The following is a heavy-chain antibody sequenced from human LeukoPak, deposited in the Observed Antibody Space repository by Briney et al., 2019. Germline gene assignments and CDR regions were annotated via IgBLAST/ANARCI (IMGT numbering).Heavy chain of an antibody. V-gene: IGHV3-11*04. CDR3: AKGAGRNGGI. Sequence: PGGSLRLSCVASGFTFSDSYMSWIRQAPGKGLEWVSYISGSGTDISYADSVKGRITISRDNAKNSLYLQMNSLRAEDTAVYYCAKGAGRNGGIWGQGTLVTVSS. CDR2: ISGSGTDI. CDR1: GFTFSDSY. J-gene: IGHJ4*02. D-gene: IGHD2-8*01.